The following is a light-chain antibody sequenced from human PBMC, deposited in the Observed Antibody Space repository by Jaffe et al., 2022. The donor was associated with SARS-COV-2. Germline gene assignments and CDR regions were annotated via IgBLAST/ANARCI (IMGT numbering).Light chain of an antibody. CDR2: GAS. CDR3: QQYGSSPRT. CDR1: QSVSSSY. Sequence: EIVLTQSPGTLSLSPGERATLSCRASQSVSSSYLAWYQQKPGQAPRLLILGASSRPSGIPDRFSGSGSGTDFTLTISRLEPEDFAVYYCQQYGSSPRTFGQGTKVEIK. V-gene: IGKV3-20*01. J-gene: IGKJ1*01.